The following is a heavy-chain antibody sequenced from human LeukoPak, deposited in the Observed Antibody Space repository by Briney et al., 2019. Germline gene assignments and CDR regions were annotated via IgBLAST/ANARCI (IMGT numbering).Heavy chain of an antibody. CDR3: ARDAFYSSGTYFDY. D-gene: IGHD3-10*01. CDR1: GFTFSGSA. J-gene: IGHJ4*02. Sequence: PGRSLRLSCAASGFTFSGSAIHWVRQAPGKGLEWVSVISHDGSGTYYADSVKGRFTISRDNSKNTVYLQMNSLEPDDTAVYYCARDAFYSSGTYFDYWGQGTLVTVSS. V-gene: IGHV3-30*04. CDR2: ISHDGSGT.